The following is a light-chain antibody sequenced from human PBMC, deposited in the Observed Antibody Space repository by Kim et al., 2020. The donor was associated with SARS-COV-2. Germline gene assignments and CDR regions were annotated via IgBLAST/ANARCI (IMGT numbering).Light chain of an antibody. CDR1: RTDVGGYNY. CDR3: SSYACSYNLV. V-gene: IGLV2-8*01. Sequence: GQTVTIAFTGTRTDVGGYNYVSWYQQRPGEAPKLMIYGVSNRPSGVPDRFSGSKSGNTASLTVSGLQAEDEADYYCSSYACSYNLVFGGGTQLTVL. CDR2: GVS. J-gene: IGLJ2*01.